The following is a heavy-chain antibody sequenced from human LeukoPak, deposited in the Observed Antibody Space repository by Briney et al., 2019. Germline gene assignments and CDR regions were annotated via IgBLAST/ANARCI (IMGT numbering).Heavy chain of an antibody. D-gene: IGHD1-26*01. CDR1: TFTFSNYW. V-gene: IGHV3-7*03. Sequence: PGGSLRLSCAASTFTFSNYWMSWVRQAPGKGLEWVANIKQDGSEKYYVDSVKGRFTISRDNAKTSLYLQMNSLRAEDTAVYYCARQNTPHGNFDYWGQGTLVTVSS. J-gene: IGHJ4*02. CDR3: ARQNTPHGNFDY. CDR2: IKQDGSEK.